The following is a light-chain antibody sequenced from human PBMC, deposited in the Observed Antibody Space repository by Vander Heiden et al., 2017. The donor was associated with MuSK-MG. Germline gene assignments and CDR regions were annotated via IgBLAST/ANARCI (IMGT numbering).Light chain of an antibody. Sequence: DIQMTQSPSSLSASGGDRVTITCQASQDIRNYLNWYQQKPGAAPKLLIYDASNLETGVPSRFSGNESGTHFTFTISSLQPDDIATYYCQQVHDLPLTFGGGTKVEI. CDR3: QQVHDLPLT. V-gene: IGKV1-33*01. CDR2: DAS. J-gene: IGKJ4*01. CDR1: QDIRNY.